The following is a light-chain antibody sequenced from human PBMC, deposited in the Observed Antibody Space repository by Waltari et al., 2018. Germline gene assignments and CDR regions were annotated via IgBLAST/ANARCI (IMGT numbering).Light chain of an antibody. CDR1: RSNIGSNT. Sequence: QSVLTQPPSASGTPGQRVTLSCSGSRSNIGSNTVNWYQHLPGTAPNLLIYSNDQRPSGVPDRFSGSKSGTSASLAISGLQSEDEADYYCSTWDDSLNGWVFGGGTKLTVL. CDR2: SND. V-gene: IGLV1-44*01. CDR3: STWDDSLNGWV. J-gene: IGLJ3*02.